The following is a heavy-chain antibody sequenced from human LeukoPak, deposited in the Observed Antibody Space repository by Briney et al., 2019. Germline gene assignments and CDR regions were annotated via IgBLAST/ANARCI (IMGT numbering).Heavy chain of an antibody. J-gene: IGHJ6*02. CDR1: GFTFSGSA. CDR3: TRRVAYYYGMDV. D-gene: IGHD2-15*01. CDR2: IRSKANSYAT. Sequence: SGGSLKLSCAASGFTFSGSAMHWVRQASGKGLEWVGRIRSKANSYATAYAASVKGRVTISRDDSKNTAYLQMNSLKTEDTAVYYCTRRVAYYYGMDVWGQGTTVTVSS. V-gene: IGHV3-73*01.